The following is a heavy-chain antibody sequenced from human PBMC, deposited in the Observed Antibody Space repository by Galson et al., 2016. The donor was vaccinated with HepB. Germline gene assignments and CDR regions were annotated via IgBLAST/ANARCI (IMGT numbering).Heavy chain of an antibody. J-gene: IGHJ4*02. Sequence: SLRLSCAASGFSFSDSYMNWIRQAPGKGLEWVGFIRRKVYGETTEYAASVKGRFTISRDDSKSIAYLQMNSLKTEDTAVYYCTRDTRVSDYWGQGTLVTVSS. CDR3: TRDTRVSDY. D-gene: IGHD6-13*01. V-gene: IGHV3-49*03. CDR1: GFSFSDSY. CDR2: IRRKVYGETT.